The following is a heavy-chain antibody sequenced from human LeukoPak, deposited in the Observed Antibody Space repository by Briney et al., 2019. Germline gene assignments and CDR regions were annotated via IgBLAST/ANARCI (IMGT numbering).Heavy chain of an antibody. D-gene: IGHD3-3*01. CDR3: ANLSYFRIVEWLSAYEY. CDR1: GFIFDDYA. CDR2: ISGDGGST. Sequence: GGSLRLSCAASGFIFDDYAMHWVRQAPAKGLEGVSLISGDGGSTYYADSVKGRFTISRDNSKNSLYLQMNSLRTENTALYYGANLSYFRIVEWLSAYEYRGQVTLVTVSS. J-gene: IGHJ4*02. V-gene: IGHV3-43*02.